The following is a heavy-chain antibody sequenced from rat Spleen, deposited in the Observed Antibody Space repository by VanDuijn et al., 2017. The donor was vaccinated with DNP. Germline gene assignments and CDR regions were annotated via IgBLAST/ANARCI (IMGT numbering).Heavy chain of an antibody. Sequence: EVQLVESGGDLVQPGRSLKLSCAASGFTFSDYYMAWVRQTPTKGLEWVAYTNYDGGRTYYGDSVRGRFTISRDNAKSILYLQMNSLRSDDMATYYCARHVLPLRVWDYWGQGVMVTVSS. D-gene: IGHD4-1*01. CDR1: GFTFSDYY. J-gene: IGHJ2*01. CDR3: ARHVLPLRVWDY. V-gene: IGHV5-22*01. CDR2: TNYDGGRT.